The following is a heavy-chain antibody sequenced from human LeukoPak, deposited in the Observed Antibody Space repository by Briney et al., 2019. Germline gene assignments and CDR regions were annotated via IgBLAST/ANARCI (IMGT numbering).Heavy chain of an antibody. D-gene: IGHD4-17*01. CDR3: AREDYGDYVFGH. J-gene: IGHJ4*02. V-gene: IGHV3-21*01. Sequence: PGGSLRLSCVVSGLTFSTSGMNWVRQAPGKGLEWVSSISSSGSYIYYADSVKGRFTISRDNAKNSLYLQMNSLRAEDTAVYYCAREDYGDYVFGHWGQGTLVTVSS. CDR1: GLTFSTSG. CDR2: ISSSGSYI.